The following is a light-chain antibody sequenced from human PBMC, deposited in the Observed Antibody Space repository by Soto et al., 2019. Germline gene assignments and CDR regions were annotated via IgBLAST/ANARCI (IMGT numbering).Light chain of an antibody. V-gene: IGLV2-11*01. J-gene: IGLJ1*01. CDR2: DVT. CDR1: SSDVGGHNF. CDR3: CSYVGSYTYV. Sequence: QLVLTQPRSVSGSPGQSVTISCTGTSSDVGGHNFVSWYQQHPGKAPQLMIYDVTKRPSGVPDRFSGSKSGNTASLTISGLQAEDEADYYCCSYVGSYTYVFGTGTKLTVL.